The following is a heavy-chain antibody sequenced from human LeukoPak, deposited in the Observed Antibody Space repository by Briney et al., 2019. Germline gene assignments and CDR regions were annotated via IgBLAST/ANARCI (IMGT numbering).Heavy chain of an antibody. Sequence: SETLSLTCTVSGGSVSSGSYYWSWIRQPPGKGLEWIGYIYYSGSTNYNPSLKSRVTISVDTSKNQFSLKLSSETAADTAVYYCARALGYCSSTSCYSYWFDPWGQGTLVTVSS. CDR2: IYYSGST. D-gene: IGHD2-2*01. CDR3: ARALGYCSSTSCYSYWFDP. V-gene: IGHV4-61*01. J-gene: IGHJ5*02. CDR1: GGSVSSGSYY.